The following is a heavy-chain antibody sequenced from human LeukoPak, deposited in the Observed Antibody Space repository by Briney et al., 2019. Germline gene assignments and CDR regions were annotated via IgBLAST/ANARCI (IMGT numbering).Heavy chain of an antibody. V-gene: IGHV3-21*01. Sequence: GGSLRLSCAASGFTFSSYSMNWVRQAPGKGLEWVSSISSSSSYIYYADSVKGRFTISRDNAKNSLYLQMNSLRAEDTAVYYCASDSSSWYPGDYWGQGTLVTVSS. J-gene: IGHJ4*02. CDR2: ISSSSSYI. D-gene: IGHD6-13*01. CDR1: GFTFSSYS. CDR3: ASDSSSWYPGDY.